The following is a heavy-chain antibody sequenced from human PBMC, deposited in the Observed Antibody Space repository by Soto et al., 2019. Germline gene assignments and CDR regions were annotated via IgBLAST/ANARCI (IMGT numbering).Heavy chain of an antibody. D-gene: IGHD6-19*01. V-gene: IGHV4-4*02. J-gene: IGHJ4*02. CDR1: SGSISSSNW. CDR2: IYHSGST. Sequence: PSEPLSLTCAVSSGSISSSNWWSWVRQPPGKGLEWIGEIYHSGSTNYNPSLKSRVTISVDKSKNQFSLKLSSVTAADTAVYYCARDRRDKAVAGLDYWGEGTLVTVS. CDR3: ARDRRDKAVAGLDY.